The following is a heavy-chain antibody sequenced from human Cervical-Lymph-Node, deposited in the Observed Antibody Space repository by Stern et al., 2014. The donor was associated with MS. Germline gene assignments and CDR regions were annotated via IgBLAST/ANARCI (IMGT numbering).Heavy chain of an antibody. J-gene: IGHJ6*02. CDR3: ARDSYGMDV. V-gene: IGHV3-30-3*01. CDR1: GFTFSNYA. Sequence: VQLVESGGGVVQPGRSLRLSCAASGFTFSNYAMHWVRQAPGKGLEWVAVISYDGSNKSYADSVNGRFTISRDNSKNTLYLQMNSRRAEDTAVYYCARDSYGMDVWGQGTTVTVSS. CDR2: ISYDGSNK.